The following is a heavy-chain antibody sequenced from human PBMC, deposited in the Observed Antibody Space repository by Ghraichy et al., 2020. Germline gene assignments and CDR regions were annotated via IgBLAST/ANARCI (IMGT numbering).Heavy chain of an antibody. J-gene: IGHJ6*03. Sequence: GESLNISCAASGFTVSSNYMSWVRQAPGKGLEWVSVIYSGGSTYYADSVKGRFTISRHNSKNTLYLQMNSLGAEDTAVSYCAREQWLPYYMDVWGKGTTVTVSS. CDR3: AREQWLPYYMDV. CDR1: GFTVSSNY. CDR2: IYSGGST. V-gene: IGHV3-53*04. D-gene: IGHD6-19*01.